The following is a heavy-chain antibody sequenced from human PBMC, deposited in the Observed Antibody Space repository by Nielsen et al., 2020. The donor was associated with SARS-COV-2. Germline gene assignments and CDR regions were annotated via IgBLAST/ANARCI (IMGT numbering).Heavy chain of an antibody. D-gene: IGHD6-13*01. Sequence: GGSLRLSCAASGFTFSDYYMNWVRQAPGKGLEWVSSISSSSSYIYYADSVKGRFTISRDNAKNSLYLQMNSLRAEDTAVYYCARWWQQLTLPGTDAFDIWGQGTMVTVSS. J-gene: IGHJ3*02. V-gene: IGHV3-21*01. CDR1: GFTFSDYY. CDR3: ARWWQQLTLPGTDAFDI. CDR2: ISSSSSYI.